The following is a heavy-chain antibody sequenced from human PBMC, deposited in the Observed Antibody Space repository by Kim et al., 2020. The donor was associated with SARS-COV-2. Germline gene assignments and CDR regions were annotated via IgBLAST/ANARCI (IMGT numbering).Heavy chain of an antibody. CDR2: IGTAGDT. J-gene: IGHJ4*02. V-gene: IGHV3-13*01. CDR3: ARDSGWMATRGVDY. D-gene: IGHD5-12*01. CDR1: GFTFSSYD. Sequence: GGSLRLSCAASGFTFSSYDMHWVRQATGKGLEWVSAIGTAGDTYYPGSVKGRFTISRENAKNSLYLQMNSLRAGDTAVYYCARDSGWMATRGVDYWGQGTLVTVSS.